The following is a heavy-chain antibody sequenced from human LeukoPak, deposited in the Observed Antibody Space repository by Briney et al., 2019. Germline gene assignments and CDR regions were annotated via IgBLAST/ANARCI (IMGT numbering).Heavy chain of an antibody. CDR3: ASASSSTAFDI. V-gene: IGHV3-23*01. D-gene: IGHD6-19*01. J-gene: IGHJ3*02. CDR1: GFTFSSYA. Sequence: GGSLRLSCAASGFTFSSYAMNWVRQAPGKGLEWVSAISGSGGSTYYAGSVKGRFTISRDNAKNSLYLQMNSLRAEDTAVYYCASASSSTAFDIWGQGTMVTVSS. CDR2: ISGSGGST.